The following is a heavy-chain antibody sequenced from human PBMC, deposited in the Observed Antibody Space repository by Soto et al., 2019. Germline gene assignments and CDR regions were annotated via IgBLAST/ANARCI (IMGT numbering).Heavy chain of an antibody. V-gene: IGHV3-21*01. J-gene: IGHJ4*02. CDR3: ASILTDYYGSGTYQGVY. CDR2: ISSSSSYI. Sequence: EVQLVESGGGLVKPGGSLRLSCAASGFTFSSYSMNWVRQAPGKGLEWVSSISSSSSYIYYADSVKGRFTISRDNAKNSLYLQMNSLRAEDTAEYYCASILTDYYGSGTYQGVYWGQGTLVTVSS. D-gene: IGHD3-10*01. CDR1: GFTFSSYS.